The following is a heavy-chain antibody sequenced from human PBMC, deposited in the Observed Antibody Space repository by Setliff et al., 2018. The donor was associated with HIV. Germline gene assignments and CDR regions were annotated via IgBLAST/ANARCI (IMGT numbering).Heavy chain of an antibody. Sequence: PSETLSLTCTVSGGSINTRNNDWGWIRQPPGLGLEWIGSMYYSGTTYHSPTLKSRVSMSMDTSKNQFSLKLSSVTAADTAIYYCVRRKSELRLISDYMDVWGKGTTVTVSS. CDR3: VRRKSELRLISDYMDV. J-gene: IGHJ6*03. CDR1: GGSINTRNND. V-gene: IGHV4-39*01. CDR2: MYYSGTT. D-gene: IGHD3-10*01.